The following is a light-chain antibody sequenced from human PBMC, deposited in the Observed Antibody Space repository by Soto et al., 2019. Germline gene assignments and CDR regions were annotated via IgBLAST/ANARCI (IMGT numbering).Light chain of an antibody. J-gene: IGLJ2*01. CDR2: GVI. Sequence: QSVLTQPASVSGSPGQSITISCTGTSNDVGGYNYVSWYQQHPGKAPKLLIYGVIDRPSGVSNRFSGSKSGNAASLTISRLQAEDEGDYYCSSYTSSSTLVFGGGTKLTVL. CDR3: SSYTSSSTLV. CDR1: SNDVGGYNY. V-gene: IGLV2-14*03.